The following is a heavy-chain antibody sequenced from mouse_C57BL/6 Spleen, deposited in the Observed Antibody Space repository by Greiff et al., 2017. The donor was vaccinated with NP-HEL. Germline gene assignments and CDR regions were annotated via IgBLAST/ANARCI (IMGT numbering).Heavy chain of an antibody. CDR1: GYAFSSSW. J-gene: IGHJ3*01. D-gene: IGHD2-12*01. V-gene: IGHV1-82*01. CDR3: ARPGYSNDGLAY. Sequence: QVQLQQSGPELVKPGASVKISCKASGYAFSSSWMNWVKQRPGKGLEWIGRIYPGDGDTNYNGKFKGKATLTADKSSSTAYMQLSSLTSEDSAVYCCARPGYSNDGLAYWSQGTLVTVSA. CDR2: IYPGDGDT.